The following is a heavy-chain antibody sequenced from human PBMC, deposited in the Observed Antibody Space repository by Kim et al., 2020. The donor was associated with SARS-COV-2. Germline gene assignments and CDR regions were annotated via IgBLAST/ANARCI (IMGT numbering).Heavy chain of an antibody. D-gene: IGHD2-15*01. Sequence: YADSVKGRFTISRDNATNSLYLQMNSLRAEDTAVYYCARDARGGGPFDYWGQGTLVTVSS. V-gene: IGHV3-48*03. CDR3: ARDARGGGPFDY. J-gene: IGHJ4*02.